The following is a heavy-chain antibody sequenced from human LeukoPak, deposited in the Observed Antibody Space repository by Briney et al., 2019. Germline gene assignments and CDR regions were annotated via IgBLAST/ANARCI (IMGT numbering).Heavy chain of an antibody. Sequence: SETLSLTCIVSGGSISSYYWSWIRQPPGKGLEWIGYIYYSGSTNYNPSLKSRVTISVDTSKNQFSLKLSSVTAADTAVYYCARTVSPMMVGGLWGQGTLVTVSS. V-gene: IGHV4-59*08. CDR1: GGSISSYY. J-gene: IGHJ4*02. CDR3: ARTVSPMMVGGL. CDR2: IYYSGST. D-gene: IGHD3-22*01.